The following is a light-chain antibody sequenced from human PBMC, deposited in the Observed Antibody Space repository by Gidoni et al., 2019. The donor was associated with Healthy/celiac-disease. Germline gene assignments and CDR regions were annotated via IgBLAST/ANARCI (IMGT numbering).Light chain of an antibody. CDR3: QKYNSAPWT. Sequence: DIQMTQSPSSLSASVGDSVTITCRASQGIRNYLAWYQQKPGKVPKLLIYAASTLQSGVPSRFSGSGSGTDFTLTISSLQPEDVATYYFQKYNSAPWTFGQGTKVEIK. V-gene: IGKV1-27*01. CDR1: QGIRNY. CDR2: AAS. J-gene: IGKJ1*01.